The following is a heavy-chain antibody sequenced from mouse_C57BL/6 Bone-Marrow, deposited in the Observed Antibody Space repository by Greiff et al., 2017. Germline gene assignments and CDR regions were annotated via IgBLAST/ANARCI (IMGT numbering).Heavy chain of an antibody. Sequence: QVQLQQSGAELVKPGASVKMSCKASGYTFTSYWITWVKQRPGQGLEWIGDIYPGSGSTNYNEKFKSKATLTVDTSSSTAYMQLSSLTSEDSAVXYCARRGYHIYAMDYWGQGTSVTVSS. CDR3: ARRGYHIYAMDY. CDR1: GYTFTSYW. V-gene: IGHV1-55*01. D-gene: IGHD3-1*01. CDR2: IYPGSGST. J-gene: IGHJ4*01.